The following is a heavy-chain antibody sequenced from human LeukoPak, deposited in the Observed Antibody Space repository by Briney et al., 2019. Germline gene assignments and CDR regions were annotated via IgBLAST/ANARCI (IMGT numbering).Heavy chain of an antibody. D-gene: IGHD2-21*01. J-gene: IGHJ4*02. Sequence: GGSLRLSCAASGFRFSDYYMSWIRQAPGKGLEWVSVIYSGGSTYYADSVKGRFTISRDNSKNTLYLQMNSLRAEDTAVYYCAKDPLSYCGGDCYSRWGQGTLVTVSS. CDR3: AKDPLSYCGGDCYSR. CDR1: GFRFSDYY. CDR2: IYSGGST. V-gene: IGHV3-53*01.